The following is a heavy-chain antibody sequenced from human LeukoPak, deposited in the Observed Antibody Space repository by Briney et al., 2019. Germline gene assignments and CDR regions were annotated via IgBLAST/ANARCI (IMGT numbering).Heavy chain of an antibody. CDR2: INWNSGRT. CDR3: AKDQTSGIAGPFDS. D-gene: IGHD6-13*01. Sequence: GGSLRLSCAASAFIFDDYAMHWVRQAPGKGLEWVSGINWNSGRTVYADSVKGRFTISRDNAKNALYLQMNSLRTEDTAFYYCAKDQTSGIAGPFDSWGQGTLVTVSS. V-gene: IGHV3-9*01. CDR1: AFIFDDYA. J-gene: IGHJ5*01.